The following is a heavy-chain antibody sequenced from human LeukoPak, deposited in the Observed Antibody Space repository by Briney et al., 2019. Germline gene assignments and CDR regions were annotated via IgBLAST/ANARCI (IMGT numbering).Heavy chain of an antibody. CDR2: MNPNSGNT. CDR1: GYTFTSYD. V-gene: IGHV1-8*01. D-gene: IGHD2-2*01. J-gene: IGHJ2*01. CDR3: ARSGDSCSSTSCYSDL. Sequence: GASVKVFCKASGYTFTSYDINWVRQATGQGLEWMGWMNPNSGNTGYAQKFQGRVTMTRNTSISTAYMELSSLRSEDTAVYYSARSGDSCSSTSCYSDLWGRGTLVTVSS.